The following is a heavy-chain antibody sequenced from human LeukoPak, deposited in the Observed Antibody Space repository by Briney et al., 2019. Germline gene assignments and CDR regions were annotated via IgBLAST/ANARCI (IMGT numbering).Heavy chain of an antibody. CDR1: GVSISSYY. V-gene: IGHV4-59*01. Sequence: SETLSLTCTVSGVSISSYYWSWIRQPPGKGLEWIGYIYYSGSTNYNPSLKSRVTISVDTSKNQFSLKLSSVTAADTAVYYCAREATMAGSFDYWGQGTLVTVSS. D-gene: IGHD6-19*01. J-gene: IGHJ4*02. CDR3: AREATMAGSFDY. CDR2: IYYSGST.